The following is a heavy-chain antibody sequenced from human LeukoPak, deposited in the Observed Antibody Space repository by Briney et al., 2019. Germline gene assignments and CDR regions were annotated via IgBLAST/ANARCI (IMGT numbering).Heavy chain of an antibody. CDR1: GGTFSSYA. D-gene: IGHD7-27*01. Sequence: SVKVSCKASGGTFSSYAISWVRQAPGQGLEWMGGIIPIFGTANYAQKFQGRVTITADESTSTVYMELSSLRSEDTAVYYCARGGGALNWGLPPIFDYWGQGTLVTVSS. V-gene: IGHV1-69*13. J-gene: IGHJ4*02. CDR3: ARGGGALNWGLPPIFDY. CDR2: IIPIFGTA.